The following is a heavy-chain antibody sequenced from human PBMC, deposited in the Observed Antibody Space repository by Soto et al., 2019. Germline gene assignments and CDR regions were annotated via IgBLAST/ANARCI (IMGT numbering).Heavy chain of an antibody. J-gene: IGHJ3*02. D-gene: IGHD3-22*01. CDR1: GGSISSYY. CDR3: ARLGYYDSSGYDAFDI. CDR2: IYYSGST. Sequence: SETLSLTCTVSGGSISSYYWSWIRQPPGKGLEWIGYIYYSGSTNYNPSLKSRVTISVDTTKNQFSLKLSSGTAADTAVYYCARLGYYDSSGYDAFDIWGQGTMVTVSS. V-gene: IGHV4-59*08.